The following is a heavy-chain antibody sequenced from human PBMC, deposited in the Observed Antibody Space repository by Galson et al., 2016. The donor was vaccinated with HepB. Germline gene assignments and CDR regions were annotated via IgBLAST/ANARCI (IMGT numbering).Heavy chain of an antibody. D-gene: IGHD5-12*01. J-gene: IGHJ3*01. CDR2: IDWDDDK. Sequence: ALVKPTQTLTLTCTFSGFSLTTSGVRVGWIRQPPGKALEWLARIDWDDDKFYSPSLKSRLTVSKDTSGNQVFLTLADTHPADTATYYCARIGGYSGYNPSGTFEYWGQGTVVTVSS. CDR1: GFSLTTSGVR. CDR3: ARIGGYSGYNPSGTFEY. V-gene: IGHV2-70*04.